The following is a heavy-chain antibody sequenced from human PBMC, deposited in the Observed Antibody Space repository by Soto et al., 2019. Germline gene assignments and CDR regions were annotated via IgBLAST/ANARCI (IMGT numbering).Heavy chain of an antibody. V-gene: IGHV1-46*01. CDR2: INPSGGNT. CDR3: ARDLTTGTHYGMDV. CDR1: GYTFTSYY. Sequence: GASVKVSCKPSGYTFTSYYIHWVRQAPGQGLEWMGTINPSGGNTTYAQKFQGRVTMTRDTSTSTVYMELSSLRSEDTAVYYCARDLTTGTHYGMDVWRQGTTVTVSS. J-gene: IGHJ6*02. D-gene: IGHD4-17*01.